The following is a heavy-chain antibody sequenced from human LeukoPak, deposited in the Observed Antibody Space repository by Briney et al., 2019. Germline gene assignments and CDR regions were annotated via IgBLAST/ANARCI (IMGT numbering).Heavy chain of an antibody. V-gene: IGHV1-3*01. CDR3: ARDLDFYGSGSYVY. Sequence: GASVKVSCKASGYTFTSYAMHWVRQAPGQRLEWMGWINAGNGNTKYSQKFQGRVTITRDTSESTVYMELSSLRSEDTAVYYCARDLDFYGSGSYVYWGQGTLVTVSS. D-gene: IGHD3-10*01. CDR2: INAGNGNT. CDR1: GYTFTSYA. J-gene: IGHJ4*02.